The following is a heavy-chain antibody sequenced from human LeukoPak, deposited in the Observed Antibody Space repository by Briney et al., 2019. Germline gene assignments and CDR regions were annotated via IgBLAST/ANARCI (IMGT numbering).Heavy chain of an antibody. J-gene: IGHJ3*02. CDR1: GCSISSYY. CDR3: ARGPYYDYVWGSHRIIGSDAFDI. Sequence: SETLSLTCTVSGCSISSYYWSWIRQPPGKGLEWIGYIYYSGSTNYNPSLKNRVTISVDTSKNQSSLELSSVTAADTAVYYCARGPYYDYVWGSHRIIGSDAFDIWGQGTMVTVSS. D-gene: IGHD3-16*02. V-gene: IGHV4-59*01. CDR2: IYYSGST.